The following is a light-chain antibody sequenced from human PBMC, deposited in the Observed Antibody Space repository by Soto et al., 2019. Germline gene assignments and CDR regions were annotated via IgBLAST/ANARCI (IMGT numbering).Light chain of an antibody. Sequence: QSALTQPASVSGSPGQSITISCTGTSSDVGGYKYVSWYQHHPGKAPKLIIYEVTSRPSGVSNRFSGSKSGNAASLTISGLQAEDEADYYCSSYTSSSTLYVFGTGTKVTV. CDR2: EVT. V-gene: IGLV2-14*01. CDR3: SSYTSSSTLYV. J-gene: IGLJ1*01. CDR1: SSDVGGYKY.